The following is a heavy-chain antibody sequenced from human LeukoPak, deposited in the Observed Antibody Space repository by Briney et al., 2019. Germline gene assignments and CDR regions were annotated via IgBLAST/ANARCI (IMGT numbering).Heavy chain of an antibody. CDR3: ARARVVAHRFDY. D-gene: IGHD2-15*01. CDR1: GYSISIGYY. CDR2: CYLSCTT. Sequence: SETLSLTRTFSGYSISIGYYWGSIRQTPGKGLEWIGCCYLSCTTLYNPPLKSQLTISVDTPNNHFSLKLTSVTAADTAVYSCARARVVAHRFDYWGQGTLVTVSS. V-gene: IGHV4-38-2*02. J-gene: IGHJ4*02.